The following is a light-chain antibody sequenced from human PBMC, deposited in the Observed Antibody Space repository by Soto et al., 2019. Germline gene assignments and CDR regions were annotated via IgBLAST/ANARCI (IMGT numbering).Light chain of an antibody. CDR2: EVS. CDR1: SSVVGGYNY. J-gene: IGLJ1*01. CDR3: PSFEGHTNYV. V-gene: IGLV2-8*01. Sequence: QSALTQPPSASGSPGQSVTISCTGTSSVVGGYNYVSWYQQHPGKAPKLMIYEVSQRPSGVPDRFSGSKSGNTASLTVSGLQAEDEDDYSCPSFEGHTNYVFGTGSKVT.